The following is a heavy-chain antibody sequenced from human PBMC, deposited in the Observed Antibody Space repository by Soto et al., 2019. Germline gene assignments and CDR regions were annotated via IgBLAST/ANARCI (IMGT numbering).Heavy chain of an antibody. CDR2: IYYSGST. D-gene: IGHD4-17*01. CDR3: VSVEGTPTVTGDYYYYAAEA. Sequence: SETLSLTCTVSGGSISSYYWSCIRQPPGKGLEWIGYIYYSGSTKYNPSLKSRVTISVDTSKNQFSLRLSSVTAADTAVYYCVSVEGTPTVTGDYYYYAAEAWGQGTALTLSS. CDR1: GGSISSYY. J-gene: IGHJ6*02. V-gene: IGHV4-59*01.